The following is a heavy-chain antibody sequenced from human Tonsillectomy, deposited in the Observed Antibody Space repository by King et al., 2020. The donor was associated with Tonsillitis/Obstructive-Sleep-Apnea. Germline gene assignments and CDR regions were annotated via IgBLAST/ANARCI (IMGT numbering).Heavy chain of an antibody. Sequence: VQLVESGGGLVQPGGSLRLSCAASGFTFSSYSMNWVRQAPGKGLEWVSYISSSSSTIYYADSVKGRFTISRDNAKNSLYLQMNSLRDEDTAVYYCARDGLYCSSTSCYDAFDIRGQGTMVTVSS. V-gene: IGHV3-48*02. CDR1: GFTFSSYS. CDR2: ISSSSSTI. D-gene: IGHD2-2*01. CDR3: ARDGLYCSSTSCYDAFDI. J-gene: IGHJ3*02.